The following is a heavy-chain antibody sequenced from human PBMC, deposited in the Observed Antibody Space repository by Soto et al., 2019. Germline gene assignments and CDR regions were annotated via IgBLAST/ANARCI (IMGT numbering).Heavy chain of an antibody. CDR2: VMPIFGKS. CDR3: CHKARRVYYYCGLDV. CDR1: GGTFSRYA. Sequence: QVQLVQSGAEEKKRGSSVKVSCKASGGTFSRYAIGWVRQAPAQGLEWLGGVMPIFGKSNSTQKFQGRVAITADQSTNTPYMELSSLRSEATAVYYCCHKARRVYYYCGLDVWGHGTPVTVSS. J-gene: IGHJ6*02. V-gene: IGHV1-69*01. D-gene: IGHD3-10*01.